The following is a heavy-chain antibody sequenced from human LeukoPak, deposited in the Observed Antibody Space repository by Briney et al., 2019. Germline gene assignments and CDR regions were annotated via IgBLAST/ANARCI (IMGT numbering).Heavy chain of an antibody. CDR3: ARELSPARSYSNYYPFDY. D-gene: IGHD4-11*01. J-gene: IGHJ4*02. CDR2: IYASGST. Sequence: PSETLSLTCTVSGGSISSCSYYWSWIRQPPGQGLEGIGRIYASGSTNYNPSLKSRVTISVDTSKNQFSLKLSSVTAADTAVYYCARELSPARSYSNYYPFDYWGQGTLVTVSS. CDR1: GGSISSCSYY. V-gene: IGHV4-61*02.